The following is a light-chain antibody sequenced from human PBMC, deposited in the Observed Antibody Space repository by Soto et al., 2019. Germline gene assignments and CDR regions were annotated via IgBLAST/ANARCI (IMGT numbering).Light chain of an antibody. J-gene: IGLJ2*01. CDR2: EVL. V-gene: IGLV2-14*01. CDR3: SSYTRNSTLV. CDR1: SSDVGGYNY. Sequence: QSALTQPASVSGSPGQSITISCTGTSSDVGGYNYVSWYQQHPDKAHKLMIYEVLKRPSGVSNLFSGSKSGNTASLTISVLHADDEADYYCSSYTRNSTLVFGGGTKLTVL.